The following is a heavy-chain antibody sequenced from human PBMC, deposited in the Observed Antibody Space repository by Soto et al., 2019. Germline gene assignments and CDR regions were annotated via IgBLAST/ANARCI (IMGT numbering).Heavy chain of an antibody. CDR3: ARGGGGYRFDY. Sequence: QVQLQESGPGLVKPSETLSLTCAVSGASFGTYYWSWIRQPPGKGLEWIGYIFYSGHLKYNPSLRSRLTISVAPSKNQTPLRLTVVTAADPAVYYCARGGGGYRFDYWGQGTLVTVSS. D-gene: IGHD1-26*01. CDR1: GASFGTYY. J-gene: IGHJ4*02. CDR2: IFYSGHL. V-gene: IGHV4-59*01.